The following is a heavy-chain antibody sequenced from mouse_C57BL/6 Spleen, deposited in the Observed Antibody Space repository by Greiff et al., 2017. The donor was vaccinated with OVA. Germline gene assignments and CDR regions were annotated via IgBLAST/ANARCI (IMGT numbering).Heavy chain of an antibody. Sequence: VQLKESGAELVKPGASVKISCKASGYAFSSYWMNWVKQRPGKGLEWIGQIYPGDGDTNYNGKFKGKATLTADKSSSTAYMQLSSLTSEDSAVYFCARGDSNYVFYAMDYWGQGTSVTVSS. J-gene: IGHJ4*01. D-gene: IGHD2-5*01. CDR2: IYPGDGDT. V-gene: IGHV1-80*01. CDR1: GYAFSSYW. CDR3: ARGDSNYVFYAMDY.